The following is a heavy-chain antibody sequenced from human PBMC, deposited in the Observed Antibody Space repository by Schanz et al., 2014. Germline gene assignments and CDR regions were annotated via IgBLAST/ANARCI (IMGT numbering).Heavy chain of an antibody. D-gene: IGHD3-22*01. Sequence: QVQLVQSGTQVKKPGASVKVSCKASGYTLSAYSLHWVRQAPGQGLEWMGIVNPSVRGTHFAREFQGRVTVTSDTSTSTVYMELSGLRSEDTAVYYGAGAFDSSGYYFDYWGQGTLVTVSS. CDR2: VNPSVRGT. V-gene: IGHV1-46*03. J-gene: IGHJ4*02. CDR3: AGAFDSSGYYFDY. CDR1: GYTLSAYS.